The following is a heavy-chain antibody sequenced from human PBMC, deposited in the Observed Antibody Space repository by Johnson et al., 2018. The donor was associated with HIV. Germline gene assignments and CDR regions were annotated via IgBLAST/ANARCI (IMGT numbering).Heavy chain of an antibody. CDR3: VRGGLGYQNFHDPFDV. CDR1: GFRFDDYG. CDR2: INWNGGRT. V-gene: IGHV3-20*04. Sequence: VQLVESGGGVVRPGGSLRLSCAVAGFRFDDYGKSWVRQAPGKGLEWIYTINWNGGRTGYVDSLKGRFTISRDNAKNSLYLQMDSLRPDDTALYYCVRGGLGYQNFHDPFDVWGQGTVVTVSS. D-gene: IGHD3-16*02. J-gene: IGHJ3*01.